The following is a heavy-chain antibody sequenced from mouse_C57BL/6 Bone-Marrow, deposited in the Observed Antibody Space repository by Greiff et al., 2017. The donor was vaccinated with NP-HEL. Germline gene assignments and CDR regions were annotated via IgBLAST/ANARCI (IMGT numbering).Heavy chain of an antibody. D-gene: IGHD2-1*01. CDR2: ISNGGGST. CDR1: GFTFSDYY. CDR3: ASLWYPAWFAY. Sequence: EVQVVESGGGLVQPGGSLKLSCAASGFTFSDYYMYWVRQTPEKRLEWVAYISNGGGSTYYPDTVKGRFTISRDNAKNTLYLQMSRLKSEDTAMYYCASLWYPAWFAYWGQGTLVTVSA. J-gene: IGHJ3*01. V-gene: IGHV5-12*01.